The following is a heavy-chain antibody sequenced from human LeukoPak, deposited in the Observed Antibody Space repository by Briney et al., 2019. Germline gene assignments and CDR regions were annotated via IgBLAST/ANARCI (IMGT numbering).Heavy chain of an antibody. CDR2: ISTYNKGT. V-gene: IGHV1-18*01. D-gene: IGHD1-1*01. CDR3: LRDVGTSGTRGRNYYDYTMDV. CDR1: GYRFTTYS. J-gene: IGHJ6*02. Sequence: ASVKVSCKASGYRFTTYSFTWVRQAPGQGLEWMGWISTYNKGTNYAETLQGRVTMTTDRSTSTVYMELRRLRPHDTAVYYCLRDVGTSGTRGRNYYDYTMDVWGQGTTVTVSS.